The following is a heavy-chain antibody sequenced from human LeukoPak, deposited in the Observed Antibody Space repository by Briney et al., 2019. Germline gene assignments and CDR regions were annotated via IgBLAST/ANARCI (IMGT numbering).Heavy chain of an antibody. V-gene: IGHV3-7*01. Sequence: GGSLRLSCAVSGFTFSRYWMSWVRQAPGKGLEWVANIKQDGSEKYYVDSVKGRFTISRDNAKNSLYLQMNSLRAEDTAVYYCARGDSSGYGGYWGQGTLVIVSS. J-gene: IGHJ4*02. CDR2: IKQDGSEK. CDR3: ARGDSSGYGGY. D-gene: IGHD3-22*01. CDR1: GFTFSRYW.